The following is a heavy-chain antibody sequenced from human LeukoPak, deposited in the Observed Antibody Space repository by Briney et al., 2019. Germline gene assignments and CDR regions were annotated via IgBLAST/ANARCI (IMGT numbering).Heavy chain of an antibody. CDR2: IRYDGSNK. D-gene: IGHD1/OR15-1a*01. J-gene: IGHJ4*02. CDR1: GLSFSNYG. Sequence: AGGSLRLSCEASGLSFSNYGMHWVRQAPGKGLEWVAFIRYDGSNKNYADSVKGRFTISRDNSKKTLYLEMNSLRAEDTAVYYCAKVRAATTFLVDYWGQGTLVTVSS. CDR3: AKVRAATTFLVDY. V-gene: IGHV3-30*02.